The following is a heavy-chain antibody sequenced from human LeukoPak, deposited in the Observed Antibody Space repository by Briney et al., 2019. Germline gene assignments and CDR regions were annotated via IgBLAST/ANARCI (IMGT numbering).Heavy chain of an antibody. D-gene: IGHD3-16*01. CDR2: ISAYNGNT. CDR3: ATVNAGGGYYYYMDV. Sequence: ASVKVSCKASGYTFTSYGISWVRQAPGQGLEWMGWISAYNGNTNYAQKLQGRVTMTTDTSTSTAYMELRSLRSDDTAVYYCATVNAGGGYYYYMDVWGQGTTVTVSS. J-gene: IGHJ6*03. V-gene: IGHV1-18*01. CDR1: GYTFTSYG.